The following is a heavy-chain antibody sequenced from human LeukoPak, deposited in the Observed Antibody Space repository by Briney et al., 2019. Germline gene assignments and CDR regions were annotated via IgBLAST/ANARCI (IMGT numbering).Heavy chain of an antibody. Sequence: PSETLSLTCTVSGASISSYYWSWIRQPPGKGLEWIWYIYYSGITNYDPSLKSRVTISVDTSRNQFSLKLSSVTAADTAVYYCARDLLNWFDPWGQGTLVTVSS. J-gene: IGHJ5*02. CDR3: ARDLLNWFDP. CDR1: GASISSYY. CDR2: IYYSGIT. V-gene: IGHV4-59*01.